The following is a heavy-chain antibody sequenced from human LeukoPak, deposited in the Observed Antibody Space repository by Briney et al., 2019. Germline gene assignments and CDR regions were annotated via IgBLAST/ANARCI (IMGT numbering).Heavy chain of an antibody. Sequence: GGSLRLSCAASEFTFSSYSMNWVRQAPGKGLEWVSGISGSGGSTYYADSVKGRFTISRDNSKNTLYLQMNSLRAEDAAIYYCAKDRIWSGYSKYYFDCWGQGTLVTVSS. CDR1: EFTFSSYS. D-gene: IGHD3-3*01. CDR3: AKDRIWSGYSKYYFDC. V-gene: IGHV3-23*01. CDR2: ISGSGGST. J-gene: IGHJ4*02.